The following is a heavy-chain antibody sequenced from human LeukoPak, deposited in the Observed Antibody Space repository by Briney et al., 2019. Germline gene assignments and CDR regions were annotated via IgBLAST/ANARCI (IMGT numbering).Heavy chain of an antibody. D-gene: IGHD4-17*01. CDR3: ATPRGTVTTGAVY. Sequence: GGSLRLSCAASGFTFSTYAMSWVRQAPGKGLEWVSAISGGGGSTYYADSVRGRFTISRDNSRNTLYLQMNNLRAEDTAVYYCATPRGTVTTGAVYWGQGTLVTVSS. J-gene: IGHJ4*02. CDR2: ISGGGGST. CDR1: GFTFSTYA. V-gene: IGHV3-23*01.